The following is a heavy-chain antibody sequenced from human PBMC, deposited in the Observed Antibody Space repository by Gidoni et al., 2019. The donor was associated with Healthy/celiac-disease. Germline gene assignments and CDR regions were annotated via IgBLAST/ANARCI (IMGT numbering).Heavy chain of an antibody. CDR3: TTGPRITMIVVVNGMDV. J-gene: IGHJ6*02. Sequence: EVQLVESGGGLVKPGGSLRLSCAASGFTFSNAWMSWVRQAPGKGLEWVGRIKSKTDGGTTDYAAPVKGRFTISRDDSKNTLYLQMNSLKTEDTAVYYCTTGPRITMIVVVNGMDVWGQGTTVTVSS. D-gene: IGHD3-22*01. CDR1: GFTFSNAW. CDR2: IKSKTDGGTT. V-gene: IGHV3-15*01.